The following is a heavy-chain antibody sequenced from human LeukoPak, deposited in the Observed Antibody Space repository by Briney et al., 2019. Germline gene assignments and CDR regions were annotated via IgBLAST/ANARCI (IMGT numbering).Heavy chain of an antibody. CDR2: INHSGST. CDR3: ARGPRLIGYYGSGSYYNFDY. V-gene: IGHV4-30-2*01. CDR1: GGSISSGDYS. J-gene: IGHJ4*02. D-gene: IGHD3-10*01. Sequence: SQTLSLTCTVSGGSISSGDYSWSWIRQPPGKGLEWIGEINHSGSTNYNPSLKSRVTISVDTSKNQSSLKLSSVTAADTAVYYCARGPRLIGYYGSGSYYNFDYWGQGTLVTVSS.